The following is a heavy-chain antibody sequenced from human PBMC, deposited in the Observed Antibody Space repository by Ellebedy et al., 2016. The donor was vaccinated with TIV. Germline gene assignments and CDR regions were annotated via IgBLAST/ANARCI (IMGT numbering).Heavy chain of an antibody. V-gene: IGHV3-7*01. Sequence: GESLKISXAASGLTFSGDWMTWMRQAPGKGLEWVANINGVGRAIQYADSVEGRFTISRDNAKKSLFLQMNSLRVEDTAMYYCSRNLGHYMLSDWGQGSLVTVSS. CDR3: SRNLGHYMLSD. D-gene: IGHD2-8*01. J-gene: IGHJ4*02. CDR2: INGVGRAI. CDR1: GLTFSGDW.